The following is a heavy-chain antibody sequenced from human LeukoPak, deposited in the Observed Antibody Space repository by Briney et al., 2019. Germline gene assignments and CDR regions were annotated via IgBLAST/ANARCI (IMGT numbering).Heavy chain of an antibody. D-gene: IGHD2-2*02. J-gene: IGHJ4*02. CDR3: ARFEVVPAAIGGYYFDY. CDR1: GFTFSSYW. CDR2: IKQDGSEK. Sequence: GGSLRLSCAASGFTFSSYWMSWVRQAPGKGLEWVANIKQDGSEKYYVDSVKGRFTISRDNAKNSLYLQMNSLRAEDTAVYYCARFEVVPAAIGGYYFDYWGQGTLVTVSS. V-gene: IGHV3-7*01.